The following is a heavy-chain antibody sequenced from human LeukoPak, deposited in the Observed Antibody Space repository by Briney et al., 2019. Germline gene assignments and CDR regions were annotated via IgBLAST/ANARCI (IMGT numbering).Heavy chain of an antibody. V-gene: IGHV3-74*01. J-gene: IGHJ4*02. CDR1: GFTFSSYV. CDR2: INIDGSTT. Sequence: GGSLRLSCAASGFTFSSYVMSWVRQAPGKGLVWVSRINIDGSTTTYADSVKGRFTISRDNAKNTLSLQMNSLRADDTAVYYCISDHTGHDDYWGQGTLVTVSS. CDR3: ISDHTGHDDY. D-gene: IGHD1-1*01.